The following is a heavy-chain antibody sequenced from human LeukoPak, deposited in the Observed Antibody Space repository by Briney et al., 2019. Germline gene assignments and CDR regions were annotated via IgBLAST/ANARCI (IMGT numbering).Heavy chain of an antibody. D-gene: IGHD3-10*01. CDR1: GFPISGYW. Sequence: PGGSLRLSCAASGFPISGYWMHWVRQAPGKGLVWVSRTNGDGSITAYADSVKGRFTISRDNAKNTLYLQMNSLRAEDTAVYYCARGRAGNYYNHNDYWGQGTLVTVSS. CDR3: ARGRAGNYYNHNDY. V-gene: IGHV3-74*01. J-gene: IGHJ4*02. CDR2: TNGDGSIT.